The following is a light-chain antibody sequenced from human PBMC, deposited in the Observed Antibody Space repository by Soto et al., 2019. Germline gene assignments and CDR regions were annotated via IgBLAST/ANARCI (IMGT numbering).Light chain of an antibody. Sequence: DIQMTHSPSSLSASVGDRVTITCRASQSISSWLAWYQQKPGKAPKLLIYDASSLESGVPSRFSGSGSATEFTLTISSLQPDDFATYYCQQYNNYWMFGQGTKV. J-gene: IGKJ1*01. CDR2: DAS. CDR3: QQYNNYWM. CDR1: QSISSW. V-gene: IGKV1-5*01.